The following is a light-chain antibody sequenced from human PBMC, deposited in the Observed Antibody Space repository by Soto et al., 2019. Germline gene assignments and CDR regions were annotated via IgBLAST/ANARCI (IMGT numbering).Light chain of an antibody. Sequence: QSVLTQPPSVSGAPGQRVTISCTGSSNIGAHYDVHWYQQLPGTAPKLLIYGNSNRPSGVPDRFSGSKSGTSASLAITGLRGVDGAGNYSQPYDSSLRGWVFGGGTQLTVL. CDR1: SNIGAHYD. CDR3: QPYDSSLRGWV. V-gene: IGLV1-40*01. CDR2: GNS. J-gene: IGLJ3*02.